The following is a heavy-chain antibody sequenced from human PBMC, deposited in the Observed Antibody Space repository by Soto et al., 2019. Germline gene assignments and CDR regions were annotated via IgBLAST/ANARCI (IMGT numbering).Heavy chain of an antibody. CDR3: ARDRQYGAGFIDV. CDR2: ISSDGSDK. D-gene: IGHD3-10*01. J-gene: IGHJ6*02. V-gene: IGHV3-30*09. CDR1: GFTFSSYA. Sequence: QVQLVESGGGVVQPGRSLRLSCAASGFTFSSYAMHWVRQAPGKGLEWVAGISSDGSDKYYADSVKGRFAISRDNSKNTLYVQLNRMRAEDTALYYCARDRQYGAGFIDVWGQGTTVTVSS.